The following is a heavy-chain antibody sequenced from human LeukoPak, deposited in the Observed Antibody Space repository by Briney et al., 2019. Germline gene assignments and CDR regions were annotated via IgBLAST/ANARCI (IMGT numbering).Heavy chain of an antibody. CDR3: ARGGYGYYDSSGYPY. J-gene: IGHJ4*02. CDR2: ISSSSSYI. Sequence: GGSLRLSCAASGFTFSSYSMNWVRQAPGKGLEWVSSISSSSSYIYYADSVKGRFTISRDNAKNSLYLQMNSLRAEGTAVYYCARGGYGYYDSSGYPYWGQGTLVTVSS. CDR1: GFTFSSYS. V-gene: IGHV3-21*01. D-gene: IGHD3-22*01.